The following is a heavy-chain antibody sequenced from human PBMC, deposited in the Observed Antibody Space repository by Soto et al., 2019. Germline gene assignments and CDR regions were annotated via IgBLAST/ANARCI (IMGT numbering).Heavy chain of an antibody. CDR3: AREFVYDFWSGYHPRYFDY. Sequence: PSETLSLTCTVSGGSISSGDYYWSWIRQPPWKGLEWIGYIYYSGSTYYNPSLKSRVTISVDTSKNQFSLKLSSVTAADTAVYYCAREFVYDFWSGYHPRYFDYWGQGXLVTAPQ. V-gene: IGHV4-30-4*01. CDR2: IYYSGST. CDR1: GGSISSGDYY. J-gene: IGHJ4*02. D-gene: IGHD3-3*01.